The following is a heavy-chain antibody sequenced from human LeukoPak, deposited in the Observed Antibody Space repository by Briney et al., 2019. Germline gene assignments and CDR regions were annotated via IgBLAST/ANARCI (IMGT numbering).Heavy chain of an antibody. CDR2: ISNSSDSI. Sequence: GGSLRLSCAASGFKFSDYYMTWIRQAPGKGLEWVSYISNSSDSIYYADSVEGRFTISRDNAKNSLYLQMNSLRAEDTAVYYCAREGRCPPYYYYYMDVWGKGTTVTISS. D-gene: IGHD2-15*01. V-gene: IGHV3-11*01. J-gene: IGHJ6*03. CDR1: GFKFSDYY. CDR3: AREGRCPPYYYYYMDV.